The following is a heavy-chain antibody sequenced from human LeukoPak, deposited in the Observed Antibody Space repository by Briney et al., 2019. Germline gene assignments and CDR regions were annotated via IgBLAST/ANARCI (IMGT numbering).Heavy chain of an antibody. V-gene: IGHV3-74*01. CDR3: AKRGVVIRVILVGFHKEAYYFDS. D-gene: IGHD3-10*01. J-gene: IGHJ4*02. Sequence: GGSLRLSCAASSFTLGNYWMHWVRQAPGKGLVWVSRVNSDGSSTTYADPVKGRFTISRHNVKNTLYLQMNNLRAEDTAVYFCAKRGVVIRVILVGFHKEAYYFDSWGQGALVTVSS. CDR2: VNSDGSST. CDR1: SFTLGNYW.